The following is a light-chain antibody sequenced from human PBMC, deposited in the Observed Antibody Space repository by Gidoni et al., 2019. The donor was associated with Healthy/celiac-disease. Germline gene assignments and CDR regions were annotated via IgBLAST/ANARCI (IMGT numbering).Light chain of an antibody. Sequence: DIVMTQSPDSLAVSLGERATINCKSSQSVLYSSNNKNYLAWYQQKPGQPPKLLIYWASTRESGVPDRFSGSGSGTDFTLTISSLQAEDVAVYYCQQYYSTPPTFXXXTKVENK. J-gene: IGKJ1*01. V-gene: IGKV4-1*01. CDR1: QSVLYSSNNKNY. CDR2: WAS. CDR3: QQYYSTPPT.